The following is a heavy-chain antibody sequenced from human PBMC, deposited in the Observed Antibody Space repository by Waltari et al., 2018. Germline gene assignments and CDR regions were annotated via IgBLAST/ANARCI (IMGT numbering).Heavy chain of an antibody. CDR3: ASRYYDFWSGYSLFDY. Sequence: EVQLVESGGGLVQPGGSLRLSCAASGFTFSSYWMSWVRQATGKGLEWVANIKQDGSEKYYVDSVKGRFTISRDNAKNSLYLQMNSLRAEDTAVYYCASRYYDFWSGYSLFDYWGQGTLVTVSS. D-gene: IGHD3-3*01. CDR1: GFTFSSYW. V-gene: IGHV3-7*01. J-gene: IGHJ4*02. CDR2: IKQDGSEK.